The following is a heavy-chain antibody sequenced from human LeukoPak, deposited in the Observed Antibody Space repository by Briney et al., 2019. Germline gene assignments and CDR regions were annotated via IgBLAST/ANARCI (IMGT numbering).Heavy chain of an antibody. J-gene: IGHJ4*02. D-gene: IGHD3-16*01. CDR2: IAADGSST. CDR3: TREIWGDGTYSDPGY. V-gene: IGHV3-48*04. CDR1: GFTFSTFS. Sequence: GGSLRLSCAASGFTFSTFSMNWVRQAPGKGLEWVSYIAADGSSTYYADSVKGRFTISRDNGKNSLYLQLNSLRADDTAVYYCTREIWGDGTYSDPGYWGQGTLVTVPS.